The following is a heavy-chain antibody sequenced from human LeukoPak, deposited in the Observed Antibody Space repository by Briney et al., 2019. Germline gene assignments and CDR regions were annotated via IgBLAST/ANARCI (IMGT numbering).Heavy chain of an antibody. V-gene: IGHV4-39*01. CDR3: ARRSGYNWFDP. CDR1: DGSISRTTYY. CDR2: IYHSGST. D-gene: IGHD3-3*01. Sequence: SETLSLTCTVSDGSISRTTYYWGWIRQPPGKGLEWIGIIYHSGSTFYNPSLKSRVTISVDTSKNQFSLKLSSVTAADTAVYYCARRSGYNWFDPWGQGTLVTVSS. J-gene: IGHJ5*02.